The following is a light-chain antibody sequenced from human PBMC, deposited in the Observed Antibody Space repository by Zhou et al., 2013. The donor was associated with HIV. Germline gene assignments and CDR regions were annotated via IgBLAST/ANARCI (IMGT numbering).Light chain of an antibody. Sequence: EIVLTQSPATLSLSPGERATLSCRASQSLNSNLAWYQQKPGQAPRLLIYGASTRATGIPARFSGSGSGTEFTLTISSMQSEDFAVYYCQQYNAWPLSFGQGTRLEIK. CDR2: GAS. J-gene: IGKJ5*01. V-gene: IGKV3-15*01. CDR1: QSLNSN. CDR3: QQYNAWPLS.